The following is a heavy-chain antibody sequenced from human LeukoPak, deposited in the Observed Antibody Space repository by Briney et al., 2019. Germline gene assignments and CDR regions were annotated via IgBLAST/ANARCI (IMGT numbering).Heavy chain of an antibody. D-gene: IGHD2-2*01. CDR1: GGSFSGYY. Sequence: PSETLSLTCAVYGGSFSGYYWSWIRQPPGKGPEWIGEINHSGSTNYNPSLKSRVTISVDTSKNQFSLKLSSVTAADTAVYYCASGGPAASNWFDPWGQGTLVTVSS. CDR2: INHSGST. CDR3: ASGGPAASNWFDP. V-gene: IGHV4-34*01. J-gene: IGHJ5*02.